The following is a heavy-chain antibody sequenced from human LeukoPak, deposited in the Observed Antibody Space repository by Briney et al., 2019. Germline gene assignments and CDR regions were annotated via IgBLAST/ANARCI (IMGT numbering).Heavy chain of an antibody. CDR3: AKDFSWNLSAGFDY. CDR1: GFTFDDYA. D-gene: IGHD1-1*01. J-gene: IGHJ4*02. CDR2: ISWNSGSI. Sequence: HSGGSLRLSCAASGFTFDDYAMHWVRQAPGKGLEWVSGISWNSGSIGYADSVKGRFTISRDNAKNSLYLQMNSLRAEDTALYYCAKDFSWNLSAGFDYWGQGTLVTVSS. V-gene: IGHV3-9*01.